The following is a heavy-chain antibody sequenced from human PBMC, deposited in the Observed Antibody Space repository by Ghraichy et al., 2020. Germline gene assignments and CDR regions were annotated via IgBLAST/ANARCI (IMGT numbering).Heavy chain of an antibody. V-gene: IGHV3-7*03. CDR1: GFIFCSRW. CDR3: ATLIGDVSTFDY. Sequence: GGSLRLSCAASGFIFCSRWMTWIRQAPGKGLEWVASIRQDGIVNHYADSVKGRFIISRDNAKNSLYLQTNSLRAEDTAVYYCATLIGDVSTFDYWGHGTLVTVSS. CDR2: IRQDGIVN. D-gene: IGHD5/OR15-5a*01. J-gene: IGHJ4*01.